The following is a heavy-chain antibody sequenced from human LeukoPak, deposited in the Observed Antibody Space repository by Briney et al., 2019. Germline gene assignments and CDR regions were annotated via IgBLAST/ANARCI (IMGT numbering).Heavy chain of an antibody. Sequence: GGSLRLSCTASGFALSIYEMDWVRQAPGKGLEWVSYISSSGSYIQYAESVKGRFTISRDNAEKSLFLQMNSLRDEDTAVYYCARDPGYSSTGVDAFDIWGRGTMVTVSS. CDR3: ARDPGYSSTGVDAFDI. J-gene: IGHJ3*02. V-gene: IGHV3-48*03. CDR2: ISSSGSYI. D-gene: IGHD6-13*01. CDR1: GFALSIYE.